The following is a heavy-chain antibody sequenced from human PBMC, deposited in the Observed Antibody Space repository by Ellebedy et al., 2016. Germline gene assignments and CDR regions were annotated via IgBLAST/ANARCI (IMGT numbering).Heavy chain of an antibody. D-gene: IGHD3-10*01. CDR2: ISWNSDSI. CDR3: AKGLWFGELVG. V-gene: IGHV3-9*01. J-gene: IGHJ4*02. CDR1: GFTFDYYA. Sequence: SLKIPCAASGFTFDYYAMHWVRQAPGKGLEWVSGISWNSDSIGYADSVKGRFTISRDNAKNSLYLQMSSLRAEDTALYYCAKGLWFGELVGWGQGTLVTVSS.